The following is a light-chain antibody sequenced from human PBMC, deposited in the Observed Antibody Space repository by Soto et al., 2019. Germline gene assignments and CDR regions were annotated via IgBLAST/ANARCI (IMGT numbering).Light chain of an antibody. Sequence: EIVLTQSPGTLSLSPGERATLSCRASQTISSSFLARYQQKPGQPPSLLISRASRTAPGIPDRFSGSGAWTHYTPAISRREPEDFAVYYCRQFDSSPLDTFGPGTKVEIK. J-gene: IGKJ3*01. V-gene: IGKV3-20*01. CDR1: QTISSSF. CDR2: RAS. CDR3: RQFDSSPLDT.